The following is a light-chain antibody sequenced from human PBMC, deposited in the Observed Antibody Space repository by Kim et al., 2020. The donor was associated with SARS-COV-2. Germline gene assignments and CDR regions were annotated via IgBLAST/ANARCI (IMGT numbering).Light chain of an antibody. CDR1: QRSSSY. J-gene: IGKJ2*01. CDR2: AAS. V-gene: IGKV1-39*01. Sequence: SASVGDRVTSTCRASQRSSSYLNWYQQKPGKAPNLLIYAASSLQSGVPSRFSGSGSGTDFTLTISSLQPEDFATYYCQQSYNTPYTFGQGTKLEIK. CDR3: QQSYNTPYT.